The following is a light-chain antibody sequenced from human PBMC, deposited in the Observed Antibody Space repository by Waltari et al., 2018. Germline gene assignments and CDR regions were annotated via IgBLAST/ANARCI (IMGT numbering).Light chain of an antibody. J-gene: IGLJ3*02. CDR1: SGHSSNV. CDR2: VNRDGSH. CDR3: QTGGHGTWV. Sequence: QLVLTQSPSASASLGASVKLTCTLSSGHSSNVIAWLQQRPEKGPRYLMKVNRDGSHSKGDEIPDRCSGSSSGAERYLTISNLQSEDEADYFCQTGGHGTWVFGGGTTLTVL. V-gene: IGLV4-69*01.